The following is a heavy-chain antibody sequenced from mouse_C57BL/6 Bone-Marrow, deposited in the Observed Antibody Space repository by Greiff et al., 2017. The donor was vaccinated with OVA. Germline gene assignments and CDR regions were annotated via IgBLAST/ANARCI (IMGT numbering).Heavy chain of an antibody. Sequence: LQQSGAELVRPGASVKMSCKASGYTFTSYNMHWVKQTPRQGLEWIGAIYPGNGDTSYNQKFKGKATLTVDKSSSTAYMQLSSLTSEDSAVYFCARGEGYYSNYDFDYWGQGTTLTVSS. CDR1: GYTFTSYN. CDR3: ARGEGYYSNYDFDY. D-gene: IGHD2-5*01. J-gene: IGHJ2*01. V-gene: IGHV1-12*01. CDR2: IYPGNGDT.